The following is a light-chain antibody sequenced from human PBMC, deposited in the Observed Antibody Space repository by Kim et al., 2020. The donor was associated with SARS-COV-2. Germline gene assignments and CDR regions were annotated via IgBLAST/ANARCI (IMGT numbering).Light chain of an antibody. CDR1: SSNIGAGYD. CDR2: SNS. CDR3: QSYDSSLSEV. Sequence: QSVLTQPPSVSAAPGQRVTISCTGSSSNIGAGYDVHWYQQLPGTAPQLLIYSNSNRPSGVPDRFSGSKSGTSASLAITGLQAEDEADYYCQSYDSSLSEVFGGGTQLTVL. J-gene: IGLJ3*02. V-gene: IGLV1-40*01.